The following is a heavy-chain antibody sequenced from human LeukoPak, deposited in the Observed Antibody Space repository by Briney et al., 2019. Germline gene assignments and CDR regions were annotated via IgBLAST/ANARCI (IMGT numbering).Heavy chain of an antibody. Sequence: ASVKVSCKASGGTFSNDAISWVRQAPGQGLEWMGIINPSGGSTSYAQKFQGRVTMTRDTSTSTVYMELSSLRSEDTAVYYCARMIVPGPIDYWGQGTLVTVSS. CDR1: GGTFSNDA. J-gene: IGHJ4*02. D-gene: IGHD3-22*01. CDR2: INPSGGST. CDR3: ARMIVPGPIDY. V-gene: IGHV1-46*01.